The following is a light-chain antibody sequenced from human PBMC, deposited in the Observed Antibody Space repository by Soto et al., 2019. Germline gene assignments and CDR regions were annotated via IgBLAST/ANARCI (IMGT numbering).Light chain of an antibody. CDR3: SSYTSSDTLV. Sequence: QPVLTQPASVSGSPGQSITISCTGTSSDVGGYNYVSWYQQHPGNAPKLMIYDVNNRPSGVSIRFSGSKSGNTASLTISGLQAEDEADYYCSSYTSSDTLVFGGGTKLTVL. V-gene: IGLV2-14*01. CDR1: SSDVGGYNY. J-gene: IGLJ2*01. CDR2: DVN.